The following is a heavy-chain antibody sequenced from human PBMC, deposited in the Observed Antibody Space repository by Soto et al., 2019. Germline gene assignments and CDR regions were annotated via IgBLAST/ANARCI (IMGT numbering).Heavy chain of an antibody. Sequence: SETLSLTCTVSGGSISSGDYHWSWIRQPPGKGLEWIGAVYYSGSTYYNPSLKSRIRISVDTSKNQFSLKVNSVTAADTAVYYCDRDYRPPSAGAMDVWGQGTAVTVSS. J-gene: IGHJ6*02. CDR3: DRDYRPPSAGAMDV. V-gene: IGHV4-30-4*01. CDR1: GGSISSGDYH. CDR2: VYYSGST. D-gene: IGHD2-15*01.